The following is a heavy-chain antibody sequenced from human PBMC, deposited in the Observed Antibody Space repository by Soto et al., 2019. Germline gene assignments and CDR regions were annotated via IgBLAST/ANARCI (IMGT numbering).Heavy chain of an antibody. V-gene: IGHV3-11*01. CDR3: ARVLRVVVNTADN. Sequence: QVQLVESGGGLVKPGVNLRLSCTASGFSFRDYYMSWFRQAPGRGLEWVSFLGRSGSAIYYADSVKGGFTISMDDAKNSLYLPMNSLRAENTSVYYRARVLRVVVNTADNWGQGTLVTVSS. J-gene: IGHJ4*02. CDR1: GFSFRDYY. D-gene: IGHD3-22*01. CDR2: LGRSGSAI.